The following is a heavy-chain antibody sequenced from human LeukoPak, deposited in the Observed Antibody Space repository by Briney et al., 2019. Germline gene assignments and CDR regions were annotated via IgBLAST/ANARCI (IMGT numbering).Heavy chain of an antibody. CDR3: ARGRGAAAGIYYFDY. D-gene: IGHD6-13*01. J-gene: IGHJ4*02. V-gene: IGHV4-34*01. CDR2: INHSGST. Sequence: SETLSLTCAVYGGSFSGYYWSWIRQPPGKGLEWIGEINHSGSTNYNPSPKSRVTISVDTSKNQFSLKLSSVTAADTAVYYCARGRGAAAGIYYFDYWGQGTLVTVSS. CDR1: GGSFSGYY.